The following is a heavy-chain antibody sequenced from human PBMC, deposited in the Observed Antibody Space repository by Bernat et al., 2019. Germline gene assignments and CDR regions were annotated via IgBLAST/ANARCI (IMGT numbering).Heavy chain of an antibody. CDR3: AKGRGSYYYGSGSSKYYYYYGMDV. V-gene: IGHV3-23*01. J-gene: IGHJ6*02. CDR1: GFTFSSYA. CDR2: ISGSGGST. D-gene: IGHD3-10*01. Sequence: EVQLLESGGGLVQPGGSLRLSCAASGFTFSSYAMSWVRQAPGKGLEWVSAISGSGGSTYYADSVKGRFTISRDNSKNTLYLQMNSLRAEDTAVYYCAKGRGSYYYGSGSSKYYYYYGMDVWGQGTTVTVSS.